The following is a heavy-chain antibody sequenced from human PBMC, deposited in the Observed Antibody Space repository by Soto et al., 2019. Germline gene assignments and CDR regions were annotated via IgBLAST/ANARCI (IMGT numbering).Heavy chain of an antibody. D-gene: IGHD2-2*01. CDR1: GGSFSGYY. CDR3: ARFPTFVDAKYYFDY. V-gene: IGHV4-34*01. CDR2: INHSGGT. Sequence: SETLSLTCAVYGGSFSGYYWTWIRRPPGKGLEWIGEINHSGGTNYNPSLKSRVIMSVDTSKNQFSLRLTSVTAADTAVYYCARFPTFVDAKYYFDYCGQANLVTV. J-gene: IGHJ4*02.